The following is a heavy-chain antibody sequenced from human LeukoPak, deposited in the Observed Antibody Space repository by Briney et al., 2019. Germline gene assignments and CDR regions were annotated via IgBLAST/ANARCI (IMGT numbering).Heavy chain of an antibody. D-gene: IGHD4-11*01. Sequence: PGGSLRLSCVASGFNFSKNDMHWVRQTTERGLEWVSAIGVDGDTYYADPVKGRFTISRENGKNSVYLQMNSLRAGDTAVYFCAKAFDYNGLRGEGGSFDCWGQGALVTVSS. CDR1: GFNFSKND. J-gene: IGHJ4*02. CDR2: IGVDGDT. V-gene: IGHV3-13*01. CDR3: AKAFDYNGLRGEGGSFDC.